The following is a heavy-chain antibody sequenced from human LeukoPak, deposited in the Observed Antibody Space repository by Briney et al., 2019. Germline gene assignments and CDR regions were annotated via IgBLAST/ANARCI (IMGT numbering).Heavy chain of an antibody. CDR2: IYTSETT. D-gene: IGHD2-2*01. CDR3: ARHRSPSSLSFFDI. J-gene: IGHJ4*02. V-gene: IGHV4-4*09. CDR1: GASISSYY. Sequence: SETLSLACTVSGASISSYYWSWIRQPPGKGLEWIGYIYTSETTNFNPALRSRVTISIDTSKNQVSLRLSSVTAADTALYYCARHRSPSSLSFFDIWGQGMLVIVSS.